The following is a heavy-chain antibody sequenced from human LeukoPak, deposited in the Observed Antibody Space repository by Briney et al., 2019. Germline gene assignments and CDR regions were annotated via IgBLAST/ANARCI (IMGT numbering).Heavy chain of an antibody. V-gene: IGHV3-30*02. J-gene: IGHJ6*03. CDR3: AKGPTARPFYYYYMDV. CDR1: GFTFSSYG. Sequence: GGSLRLSCVASGFTFSSYGMHWVRQAPGKGLEWVAFIRYDGSNKYYADSVKGRFTISRDNSKNTLYLQMNSLRAEDTAVYYCAKGPTARPFYYYYMDVWGKGTTVTVSS. D-gene: IGHD6-6*01. CDR2: IRYDGSNK.